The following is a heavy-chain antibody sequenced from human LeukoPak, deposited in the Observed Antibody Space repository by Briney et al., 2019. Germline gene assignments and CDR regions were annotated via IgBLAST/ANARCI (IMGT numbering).Heavy chain of an antibody. CDR1: GYPFTTYW. CDR3: ARLAVAGLDY. CDR2: IYPGDSDT. D-gene: IGHD6-19*01. Sequence: GESLKISCKGSGYPFTTYWIGLVPHIPGKGPEGMGIIYPGDSDTRYRPSLQGQVNISADKSISSPYLQWNSLRASDTAVYYCARLAVAGLDYWGQGNLVTVSS. V-gene: IGHV5-51*01. J-gene: IGHJ4*02.